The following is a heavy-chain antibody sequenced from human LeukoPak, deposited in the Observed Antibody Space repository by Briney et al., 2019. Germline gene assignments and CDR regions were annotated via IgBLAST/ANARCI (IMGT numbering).Heavy chain of an antibody. CDR2: INPNSGGT. CDR1: GYTFTGYY. V-gene: IGHV1-2*02. CDR3: ARVSKLEPYYGMDV. Sequence: GASVKVSRKASGYTFTGYYMHWVRQAPGQGLEWMGWINPNSGGTNYAQKFQGRVTMTSDTSISTAYMELSRLRSDDTAVYYCARVSKLEPYYGMDVWGQGTTVTVSS. D-gene: IGHD1-1*01. J-gene: IGHJ6*02.